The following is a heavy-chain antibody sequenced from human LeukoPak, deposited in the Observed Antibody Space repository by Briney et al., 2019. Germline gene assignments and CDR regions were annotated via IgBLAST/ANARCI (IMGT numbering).Heavy chain of an antibody. Sequence: KPSETLSLTCTAAGGSITNYYWSWIRQPAGKGLEWIGRIHSSGGTNYNPSLKSRVTMSVDTSTNLVSLKLRSVTAADTAVYYCATGGAPEYWGQGTLVTVYS. V-gene: IGHV4-4*07. CDR1: GGSITNYY. CDR3: ATGGAPEY. CDR2: IHSSGGT. J-gene: IGHJ4*02.